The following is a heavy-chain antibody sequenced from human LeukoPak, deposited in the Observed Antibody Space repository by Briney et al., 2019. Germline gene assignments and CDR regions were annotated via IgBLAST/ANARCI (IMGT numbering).Heavy chain of an antibody. CDR1: GGSISSYY. Sequence: SETLSLTCTVSGGSISSYYWSWIRQPPGKGLEWIGEINHSGSTNYNPSLKSRVTISVDTSKNQFSLKLSSVTAADTAVYYCAREGYSFDYWGQGTLVTVSS. D-gene: IGHD4-11*01. CDR3: AREGYSFDY. CDR2: INHSGST. J-gene: IGHJ4*02. V-gene: IGHV4-34*01.